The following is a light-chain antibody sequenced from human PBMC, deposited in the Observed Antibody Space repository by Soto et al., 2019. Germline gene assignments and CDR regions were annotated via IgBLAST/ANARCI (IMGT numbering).Light chain of an antibody. CDR1: SSDVGTYNY. CDR2: DVS. Sequence: QSVLTQPASVSGSPGQSITISCTGTSSDVGTYNYVSWYQQHPGKAPKLMIYDVSYRPSGVSDRFSGSKSGNTASLTISGRQAADEADYYCSSYTSSSTTVVFGGGTKLTVL. CDR3: SSYTSSSTTVV. J-gene: IGLJ2*01. V-gene: IGLV2-14*01.